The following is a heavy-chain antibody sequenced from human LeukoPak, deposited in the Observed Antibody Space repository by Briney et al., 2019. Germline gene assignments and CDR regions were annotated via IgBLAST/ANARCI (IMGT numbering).Heavy chain of an antibody. V-gene: IGHV1-2*02. J-gene: IGHJ3*02. CDR1: GYTFTGYY. CDR3: ARAAVTYDAFDI. CDR2: INPNSGGT. Sequence: ASVKVSCKASGYTFTGYYMHWVRQAPGQGLEWMGWINPNSGGTNYGQKFQGRVTMTRDTSISAAYMELSRLRSDDTAVYYCARAAVTYDAFDIWGQGTMVTVSS. D-gene: IGHD4-17*01.